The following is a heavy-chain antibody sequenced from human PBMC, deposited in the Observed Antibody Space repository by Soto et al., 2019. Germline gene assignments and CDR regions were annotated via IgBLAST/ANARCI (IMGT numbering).Heavy chain of an antibody. J-gene: IGHJ4*02. CDR3: ARTTAVPNTLRSRYFFDY. Sequence: SETLSLTCSVSGGSVTDKTYYWSWIRQPPGKRLEWIGYVYYSGTTNYNPSLKSRVTISVDLSKNRFSLRLSSVTTADTALYYCARTTAVPNTLRSRYFFDYWGQGTLVTVSS. CDR2: VYYSGTT. V-gene: IGHV4-61*01. D-gene: IGHD4-17*01. CDR1: GGSVTDKTYY.